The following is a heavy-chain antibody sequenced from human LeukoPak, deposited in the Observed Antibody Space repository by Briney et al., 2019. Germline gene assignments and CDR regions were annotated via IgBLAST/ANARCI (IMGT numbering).Heavy chain of an antibody. D-gene: IGHD3-3*01. CDR3: ARHESDHHYDFWSGPHYYYYMDV. CDR2: IYYSGST. CDR1: GGSFSGYY. V-gene: IGHV4-39*01. Sequence: SETLSLTCAVYGGSFSGYYWGWIRQPPGKGLEWIGSIYYSGSTYYNPSLKSRVTISVDTSKNQFSLKLSSVTAADTAVYYCARHESDHHYDFWSGPHYYYYMDVWGKGTTVTVSS. J-gene: IGHJ6*03.